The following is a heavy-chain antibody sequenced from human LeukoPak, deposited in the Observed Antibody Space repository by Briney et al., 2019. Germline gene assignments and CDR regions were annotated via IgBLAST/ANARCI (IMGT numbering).Heavy chain of an antibody. V-gene: IGHV1-46*01. CDR2: INPSGGST. Sequence: ASVKVSCKASGYTFTSYYMHWVRQAPGQGLEWMGIINPSGGSTSYAQKFQGRVTMTRDTSTSTVYMELSSLRSEDTAVYYCARRITIFGVVLYYYYGMDVWGQGTTVTVSS. CDR1: GYTFTSYY. D-gene: IGHD3-3*01. CDR3: ARRITIFGVVLYYYYGMDV. J-gene: IGHJ6*02.